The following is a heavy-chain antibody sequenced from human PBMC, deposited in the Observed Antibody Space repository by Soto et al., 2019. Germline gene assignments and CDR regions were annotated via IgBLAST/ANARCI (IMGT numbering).Heavy chain of an antibody. CDR1: GDSIGTGGYY. CDR3: ATNHDDISGRTPLLFDS. Sequence: QVQLQESGPGLVKPSQTLSLTCTVSGDSIGTGGYYWDWIRQHPGKGPEWIGYIHYSGNTYYNPSLKSRLTISLDTSKNQFSLLLCSVTAADTAVYYCATNHDDISGRTPLLFDSWGQGTLVTVSS. D-gene: IGHD3-22*01. J-gene: IGHJ4*02. CDR2: IHYSGNT. V-gene: IGHV4-31*03.